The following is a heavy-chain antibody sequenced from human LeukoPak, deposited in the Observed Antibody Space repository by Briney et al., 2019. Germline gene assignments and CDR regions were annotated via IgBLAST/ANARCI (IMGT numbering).Heavy chain of an antibody. CDR1: GGSISSGGYS. D-gene: IGHD2-2*01. CDR3: ARELGYCSSTSCYCWFDA. V-gene: IGHV4-30-2*01. Sequence: SQTLSLTCAVSGGSISSGGYSWSWIRQPPGQGLEWIGYIYHSGSTYYNPSLKSRVTISVDRSKNQFSLKLCSVTAADTGVYYCARELGYCSSTSCYCWFDAWGQGTLVTVSS. J-gene: IGHJ5*02. CDR2: IYHSGST.